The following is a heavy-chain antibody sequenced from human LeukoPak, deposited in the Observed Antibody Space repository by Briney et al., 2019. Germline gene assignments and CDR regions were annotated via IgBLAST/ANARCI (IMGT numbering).Heavy chain of an antibody. J-gene: IGHJ4*02. CDR2: ISGSGGST. CDR3: AKDGSHDYVWGSYRYY. V-gene: IGHV3-23*01. CDR1: GFTFSSYA. D-gene: IGHD3-16*02. Sequence: PGGSLRLSCAASGFTFSSYAMSWVRKAPGKGLEWVSAISGSGGSTYYADSVKGRFTISRDNSKNTLYLQMNSLRAEDTAVYYCAKDGSHDYVWGSYRYYWGQGTLVTVSS.